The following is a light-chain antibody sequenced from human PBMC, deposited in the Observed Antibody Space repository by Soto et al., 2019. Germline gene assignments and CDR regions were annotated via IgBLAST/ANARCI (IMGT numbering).Light chain of an antibody. CDR1: QSIAGY. CDR3: QQSYSTPYT. V-gene: IGKV1-39*01. CDR2: ATS. Sequence: DIQMTQSPSSLSASVGDRVTITCRASQSIAGYLNWYQQKPGKAPNLLIYATSTLQSGVPSRFSGSGSGTDFTLTISSLQPEDFATYFCQQSYSTPYTFGQGTKLELK. J-gene: IGKJ2*01.